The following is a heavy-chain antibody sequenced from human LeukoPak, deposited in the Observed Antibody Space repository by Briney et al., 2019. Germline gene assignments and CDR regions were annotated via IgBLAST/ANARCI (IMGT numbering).Heavy chain of an antibody. J-gene: IGHJ5*02. CDR1: GYTFTSYY. CDR2: INPSGGST. D-gene: IGHD3-10*01. Sequence: PGASVKVSCKASGYTFTSYYMHWVRQAPGQGLEWMGIINPSGGSTSYAQKFQGRVTMTRDTSTSTVYMELSSLRSEDTAVYYCARAGRRISTMVRGVTNWFDPWGQGTLVTVSS. CDR3: ARAGRRISTMVRGVTNWFDP. V-gene: IGHV1-46*01.